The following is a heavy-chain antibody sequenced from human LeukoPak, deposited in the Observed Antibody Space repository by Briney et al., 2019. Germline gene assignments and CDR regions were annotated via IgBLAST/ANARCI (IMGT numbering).Heavy chain of an antibody. V-gene: IGHV4-34*01. J-gene: IGHJ6*03. CDR2: INHSGST. CDR3: ARPSYYYDSSGYSHNYYYYYYMDV. CDR1: GGSFSGYY. D-gene: IGHD3-22*01. Sequence: SETLSLTCAVYGGSFSGYYWSWMRQPPGKGLEWIGEINHSGSTNYNPSLKSRVTISVDTSKNQFSLKLSSVTAADTAVYYCARPSYYYDSSGYSHNYYYYYYMDVWGKGTTVTVSS.